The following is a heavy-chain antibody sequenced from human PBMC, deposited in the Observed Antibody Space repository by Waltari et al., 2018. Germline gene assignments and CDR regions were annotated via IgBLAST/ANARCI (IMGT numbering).Heavy chain of an antibody. V-gene: IGHV3-20*01. CDR1: AFTFEDYG. CDR3: ARGHFVQQFLEWPYQGAFDV. CDR2: INWNGDSK. D-gene: IGHD3-3*01. J-gene: IGHJ3*01. Sequence: EVQLVESGGNVVRPGGSLRLSCAAAAFTFEDYGMSWVRQVPGKGLEWVSGINWNGDSKGYADSVKGRFTTSRDNAKNSLYLQMNSLRPEDTGLYHCARGHFVQQFLEWPYQGAFDVWGQGTMVTVSS.